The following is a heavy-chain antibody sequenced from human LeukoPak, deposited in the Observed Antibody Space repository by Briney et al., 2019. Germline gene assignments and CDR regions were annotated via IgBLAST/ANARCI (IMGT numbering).Heavy chain of an antibody. J-gene: IGHJ4*02. V-gene: IGHV3-9*01. CDR3: AKDEGDSSESINFDY. CDR2: ISWNSDSI. CDR1: GFTFDDYA. Sequence: GGSLRLSCAASGFTFDDYAMHWVRQAPGKGLEWVSGISWNSDSIGYADSVKGRFTISRDNAKNSLYLQMNSLRAEDTALYYCAKDEGDSSESINFDYWGQGTLVTVSS. D-gene: IGHD3-22*01.